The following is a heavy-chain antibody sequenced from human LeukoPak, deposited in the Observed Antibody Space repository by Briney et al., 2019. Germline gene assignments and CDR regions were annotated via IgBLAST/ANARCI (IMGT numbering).Heavy chain of an antibody. Sequence: SETLSLTCTVSGGSISSYYWSWIRQPPGKGLEWIGYIYYSGSTNYNPSLKSRVTISVDTSKNQFSLKLSSVTAADTALYYCAKDAGSSTIVYWGQGTLVTVSS. D-gene: IGHD2-2*01. CDR2: IYYSGST. V-gene: IGHV4-59*01. CDR1: GGSISSYY. J-gene: IGHJ4*02. CDR3: AKDAGSSTIVY.